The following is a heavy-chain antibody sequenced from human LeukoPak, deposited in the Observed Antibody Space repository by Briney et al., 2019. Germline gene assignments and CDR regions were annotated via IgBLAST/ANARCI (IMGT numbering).Heavy chain of an antibody. CDR3: ARSSQYIPTNAPFDF. CDR2: ISSDGSKK. J-gene: IGHJ4*02. CDR1: GFTFSSYA. V-gene: IGHV3-30*04. D-gene: IGHD2-2*02. Sequence: GGSLRLSCEVSGFTFSSYAMHWVRQAPGKGLEWVAVISSDGSKKDYADSVKGRFTISRDNSRNTLYLQMNSLRAEDTAVYYCARSSQYIPTNAPFDFWGQGTLVTVSS.